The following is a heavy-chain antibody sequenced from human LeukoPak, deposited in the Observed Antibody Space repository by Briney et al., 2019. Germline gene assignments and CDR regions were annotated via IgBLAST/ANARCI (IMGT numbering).Heavy chain of an antibody. CDR3: TRDREKYYYDSSGSAPDFDS. Sequence: GGSLRLSCATSGFTFSFYEMNWVRQAPGKGLEWVSYINSGGTSTYYADSVKGRFTISRDNAKNSLYLQMNSLRAEDTAVYYCTRDREKYYYDSSGSAPDFDSWGQGTLVTVSS. D-gene: IGHD3-22*01. CDR2: INSGGTST. CDR1: GFTFSFYE. V-gene: IGHV3-48*03. J-gene: IGHJ4*02.